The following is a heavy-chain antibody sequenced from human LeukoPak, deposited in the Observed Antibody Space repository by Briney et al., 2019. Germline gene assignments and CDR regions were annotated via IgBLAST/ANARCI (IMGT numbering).Heavy chain of an antibody. J-gene: IGHJ3*02. CDR3: VTERAGAFET. V-gene: IGHV3-11*01. Sequence: GGSLRLSCAASGFTFSDYYMSWIRQAPGKGLEWVSYISSSASTVYYADSVKGRFTISRDNAKNSLYLQMNSLKTEDTAFYYCVTERAGAFETWGQGTMVTVSS. CDR1: GFTFSDYY. CDR2: ISSSASTV.